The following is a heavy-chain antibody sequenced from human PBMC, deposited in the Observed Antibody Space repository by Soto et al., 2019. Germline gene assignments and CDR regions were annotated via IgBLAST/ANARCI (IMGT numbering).Heavy chain of an antibody. CDR3: ARDYGDYYGMDV. D-gene: IGHD4-17*01. CDR2: INPSGGST. J-gene: IGHJ6*02. Sequence: ASVKVSCQASGYTFTSYYMHWVRQAPGQGLEWMGIINPSGGSTRYAQKFQGRVTMTRDTSTSTAYMELSRLRSDDTAVYYCARDYGDYYGMDVWGQGTTVTVSS. V-gene: IGHV1-46*01. CDR1: GYTFTSYY.